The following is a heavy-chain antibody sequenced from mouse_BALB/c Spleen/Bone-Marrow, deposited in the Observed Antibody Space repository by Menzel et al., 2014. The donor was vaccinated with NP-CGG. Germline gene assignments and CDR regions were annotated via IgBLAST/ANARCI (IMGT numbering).Heavy chain of an antibody. CDR1: GFTFSSFG. CDR3: TRGGNWDDFDY. Sequence: EVKLVESGGGLVQPGGSRKLSCAASGFTFSSFGMHWVRQAPEKGLEWVAYISSGSSTIFYADTLKGRFTVSRDNPKNTLLLQMTSLRSEDTAMYYCTRGGNWDDFDYWAKAPLSQSPQ. D-gene: IGHD4-1*01. V-gene: IGHV5-17*02. J-gene: IGHJ2*01. CDR2: ISSGSSTI.